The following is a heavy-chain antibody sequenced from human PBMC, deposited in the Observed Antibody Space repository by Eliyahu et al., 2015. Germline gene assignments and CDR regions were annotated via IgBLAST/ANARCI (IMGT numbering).Heavy chain of an antibody. CDR2: IHXSVRT. J-gene: IGHJ5*01. CDR1: GGSISSSDW. V-gene: IGHV4-4*02. CDR3: ARRGSGYYYLFNS. Sequence: QVQLQESGPGLVKPSGTLSLTCAVSGGSISSSDWWXWVRQPPGRGLEWIGEIHXSVRTTYNXSLKSRVTMSVDESKNHFALGLTSVTTADTAVYYCARRGSGYYYLFNSWGQGTLVTVSS. D-gene: IGHD3-22*01.